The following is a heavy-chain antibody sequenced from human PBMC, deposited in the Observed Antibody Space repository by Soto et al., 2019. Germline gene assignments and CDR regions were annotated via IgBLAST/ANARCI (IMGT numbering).Heavy chain of an antibody. CDR1: VGSFIGDY. Sequence: SETPSLTCSFYVGSFIGDYWSWIRQPPGKGLEWSVEINHSGSTNYNPSLKSRVTISVDTSKNQFSLKLSSVTAADTAVYYGAFYYYGMDVWGQGTTVTVSS. V-gene: IGHV4-34*01. J-gene: IGHJ6*02. CDR3: AFYYYGMDV. CDR2: INHSGST.